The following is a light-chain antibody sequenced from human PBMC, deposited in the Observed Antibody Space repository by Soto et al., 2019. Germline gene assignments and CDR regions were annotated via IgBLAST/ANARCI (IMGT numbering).Light chain of an antibody. V-gene: IGKV1-12*01. Sequence: DIQMTQSPSFLSASVGDRVTITCRASQGISRWLAWYQQQPGKAPKLLMYAASTLQSGVPSRFSGSGSGTDFTLTITSLHPEDFATYYCQQGDGFPPTFGQGTKVEI. CDR3: QQGDGFPPT. CDR1: QGISRW. CDR2: AAS. J-gene: IGKJ1*01.